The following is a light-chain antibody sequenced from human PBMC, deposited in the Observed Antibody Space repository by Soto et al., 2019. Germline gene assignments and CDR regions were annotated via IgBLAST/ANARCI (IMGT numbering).Light chain of an antibody. CDR1: QSVSSSY. Sequence: EIVLTQSPGTLSLSPGERATLSCRASQSVSSSYLAWYQQKPGQAPRLLIYGASSRATGIPDRFSGSGSGTDFTLTFSRLEPEDFAVYYGQQYGSSPGTFGQGTKLEIK. J-gene: IGKJ2*02. V-gene: IGKV3-20*01. CDR2: GAS. CDR3: QQYGSSPGT.